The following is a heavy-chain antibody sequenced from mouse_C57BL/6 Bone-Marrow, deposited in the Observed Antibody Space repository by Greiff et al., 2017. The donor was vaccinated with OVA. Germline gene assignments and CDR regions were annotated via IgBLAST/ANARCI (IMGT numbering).Heavy chain of an antibody. Sequence: VKQRPIQGLEWIGNIDPSDSETHYNQKFKDKATLTVDKSSSTAYMQLSSLTSEDSAVYYCARSDGGDYWGQGTSVTVSS. J-gene: IGHJ4*01. CDR2: IDPSDSET. CDR3: ARSDGGDY. V-gene: IGHV1-52*01. D-gene: IGHD2-3*01.